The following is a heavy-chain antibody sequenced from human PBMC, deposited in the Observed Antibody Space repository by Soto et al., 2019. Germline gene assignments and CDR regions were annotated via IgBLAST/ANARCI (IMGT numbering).Heavy chain of an antibody. CDR2: ISYDGSNK. V-gene: IGHV3-30-3*01. Sequence: GGSLRLSFAASGFTFSSYAMHWVRQAPGKGLEWVAVISYDGSNKNYADSVKGRFTISRDNSKNTLYLQMNSLRAEDTAVYYCARGYDFWSGYYYPYGMDVWGQGT. D-gene: IGHD3-3*01. J-gene: IGHJ6*02. CDR3: ARGYDFWSGYYYPYGMDV. CDR1: GFTFSSYA.